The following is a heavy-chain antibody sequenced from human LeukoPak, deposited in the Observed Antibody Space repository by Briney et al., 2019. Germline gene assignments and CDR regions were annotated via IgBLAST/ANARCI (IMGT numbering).Heavy chain of an antibody. CDR1: GFTFSSYS. Sequence: GGSLRLSCAASGFTFSSYSMNWVRQAPGKGLEWVSFIYSGGNTHYSDSVKGRFTISRDNSKNTLYLQMNSLRAEDTAVYYCARRAGEYSHPYDYWGQGTLVTVSS. CDR3: ARRAGEYSHPYDY. V-gene: IGHV3-53*01. CDR2: IYSGGNT. J-gene: IGHJ4*02. D-gene: IGHD4-17*01.